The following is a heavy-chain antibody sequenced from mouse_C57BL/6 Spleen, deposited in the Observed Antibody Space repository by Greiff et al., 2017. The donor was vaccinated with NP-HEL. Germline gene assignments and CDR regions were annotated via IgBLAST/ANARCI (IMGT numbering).Heavy chain of an antibody. CDR2: INYDGSST. V-gene: IGHV5-16*01. CDR3: ARGLYYDYYYYAMDY. CDR1: GFTFSDYY. Sequence: EVHLVESEGGLVQPGSSMKLSCTASGFTFSDYYMAWVRQVPEKGLEWVANINYDGSSTYYLDSLKSRFIISRDNAKNFLYLQMSSLKSEDTATYYCARGLYYDYYYYAMDYWGQGTSVTVSS. J-gene: IGHJ4*01. D-gene: IGHD2-4*01.